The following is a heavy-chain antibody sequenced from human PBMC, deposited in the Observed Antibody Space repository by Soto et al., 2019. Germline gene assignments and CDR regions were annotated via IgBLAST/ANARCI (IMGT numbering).Heavy chain of an antibody. D-gene: IGHD6-19*01. Sequence: QVLLQESGPGRVQPSGTLSPSCAVPGGSVSSSFFWGWVRQPPGKGLEWIGDIFHSGSVNYNPSLKSRVTISIDKSKNQFSLELNSVTTADTAVYYCARSFGWYAIDYWGQGTLVIVSS. CDR1: GGSVSSSFF. J-gene: IGHJ4*02. CDR3: ARSFGWYAIDY. V-gene: IGHV4-4*02. CDR2: IFHSGSV.